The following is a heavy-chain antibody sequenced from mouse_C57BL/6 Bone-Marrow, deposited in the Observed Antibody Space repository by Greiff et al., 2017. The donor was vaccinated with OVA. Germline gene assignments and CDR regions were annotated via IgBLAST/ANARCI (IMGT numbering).Heavy chain of an antibody. J-gene: IGHJ3*01. V-gene: IGHV5-9*01. CDR1: GFTFSSYT. CDR3: ARHHKESEAWFAY. CDR2: ISGGGGNT. D-gene: IGHD6-1*01. Sequence: DVMLVESGGGLVKPGGSLKLSCAASGFTFSSYTMSWVRQTPEKRLEWVATISGGGGNTYYPDSVKGRFTISRDNAKNTLYLQMSSLRSEDTALYYCARHHKESEAWFAYWGQGTLVTVSA.